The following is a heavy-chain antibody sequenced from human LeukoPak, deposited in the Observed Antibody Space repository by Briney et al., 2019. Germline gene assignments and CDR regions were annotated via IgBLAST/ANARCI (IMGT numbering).Heavy chain of an antibody. CDR1: GFTFDDYT. V-gene: IGHV3-43*01. CDR3: AKEYSSSWYGSRSVAFDI. Sequence: GGSLRLSCAASGFTFDDYTMHSVRQAPGKGLEWVSLISWDGGSTYYADSVKGRFTISRDNSKNSLYLQMNSLRTEDTALYYCAKEYSSSWYGSRSVAFDIWGQGTMVTVSS. D-gene: IGHD6-13*01. J-gene: IGHJ3*02. CDR2: ISWDGGST.